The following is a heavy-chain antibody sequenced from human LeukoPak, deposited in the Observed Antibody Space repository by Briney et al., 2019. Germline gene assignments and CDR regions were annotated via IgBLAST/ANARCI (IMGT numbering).Heavy chain of an antibody. J-gene: IGHJ4*02. CDR1: GGSISSSSYY. D-gene: IGHD5-18*01. CDR3: ARHKGYSYGRYFDY. V-gene: IGHV4-39*01. Sequence: KTLETLSLTCTVSGGSISSSSYYWGWIRPPPGKGLEWIGSIYYSGSTYYNPSLKSRVTISVDTSKNQFSLKLSSVTAADTAVYYCARHKGYSYGRYFDYWGQGTLVTVSS. CDR2: IYYSGST.